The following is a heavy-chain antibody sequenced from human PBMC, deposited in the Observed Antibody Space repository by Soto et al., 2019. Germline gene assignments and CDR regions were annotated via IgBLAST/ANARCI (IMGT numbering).Heavy chain of an antibody. J-gene: IGHJ5*02. CDR2: INAGNGNT. CDR1: GYTFTSYA. V-gene: IGHV1-3*01. CDR3: ARDRFQGTIFGNEYKWFDP. D-gene: IGHD3-3*02. Sequence: ASVKVSCKASGYTFTSYAMHWVRQAPGQRLEWMGWINAGNGNTKYSQKFQGRVTITRDTSASTAYMELSSLRSEDTAVYYCARDRFQGTIFGNEYKWFDPWGQGTLVNVS.